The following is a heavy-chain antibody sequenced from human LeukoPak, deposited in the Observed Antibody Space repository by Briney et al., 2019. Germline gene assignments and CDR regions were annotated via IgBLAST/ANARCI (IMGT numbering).Heavy chain of an antibody. Sequence: SETLSLTCTVSGGSISSYYWSWIRQPPGKGLEWIGYIYYSGSTNYNPSLKSRVTISVDTSKNQFSLKLSSVTAADTAVYYCARRHDILTGYGFDPWGQGTLVTVSS. CDR1: GGSISSYY. V-gene: IGHV4-59*08. CDR2: IYYSGST. D-gene: IGHD3-9*01. J-gene: IGHJ5*02. CDR3: ARRHDILTGYGFDP.